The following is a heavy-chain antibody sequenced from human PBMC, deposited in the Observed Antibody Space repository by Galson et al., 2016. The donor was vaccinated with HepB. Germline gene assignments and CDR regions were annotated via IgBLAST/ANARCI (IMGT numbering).Heavy chain of an antibody. CDR3: ARDPRAYSYGDHYFDY. J-gene: IGHJ4*02. CDR1: GFPFRNFG. CDR2: ISYDGYNE. D-gene: IGHD5-18*01. V-gene: IGHV3-30*03. Sequence: SLRLSCAASGFPFRNFGIHWVRPAPGKGLEWVAVISYDGYNEYYADFVKGRFTISRDISKNTLYLQMNSLKTEGTAVYFCARDPRAYSYGDHYFDYWGQGTLVTVPS.